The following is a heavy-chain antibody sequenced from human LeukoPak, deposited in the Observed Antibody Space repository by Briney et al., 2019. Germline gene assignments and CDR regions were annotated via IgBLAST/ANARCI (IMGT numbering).Heavy chain of an antibody. CDR1: GYSFTSYW. CDR3: ARPAAAGNYYYYGMDV. Sequence: GESLKISCKGSGYSFTSYWIGWVRQMPGKGLEWMGIIYPGDSDTRYSPSFQGQVTISADKSISTAYLQWSSLKALDTAMYYCARPAAAGNYYYYGMDVWGQGTTVTVSS. CDR2: IYPGDSDT. J-gene: IGHJ6*02. V-gene: IGHV5-51*01. D-gene: IGHD6-13*01.